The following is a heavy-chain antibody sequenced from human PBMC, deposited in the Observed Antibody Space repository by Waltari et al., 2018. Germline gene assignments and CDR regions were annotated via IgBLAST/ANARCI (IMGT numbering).Heavy chain of an antibody. Sequence: EVQMVESGGDLVQPGGSLSLSCVASGFTVRSYYMSWVRQAPGKGLEWVSAIYSGGNTYYAVSVRGRFFISRDNSKNTVYLHMNRLRAEDSALYYCARAPAKQWTSDNYYGMDVWGQGTTVRVSS. J-gene: IGHJ6*02. V-gene: IGHV3-53*01. CDR2: IYSGGNT. CDR1: GFTVRSYY. D-gene: IGHD2-2*01. CDR3: ARAPAKQWTSDNYYGMDV.